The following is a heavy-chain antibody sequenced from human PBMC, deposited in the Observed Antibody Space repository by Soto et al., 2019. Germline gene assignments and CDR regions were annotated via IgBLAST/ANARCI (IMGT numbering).Heavy chain of an antibody. V-gene: IGHV3-9*01. Sequence: EVQLVESGGGLVQPGRSLRLSCAAFGFTFEDYAMHWIRQTPGKGLEWVAGINWNSGSGDETFHAHSVKGRFTTSRDNSKNTLYLQMNSLKTEDTAVYFCAKEEDSLTGYFNEYLDHWGQGTLVTVSS. J-gene: IGHJ4*02. CDR1: GFTFEDYA. CDR3: AKEEDSLTGYFNEYLDH. D-gene: IGHD3-9*01. CDR2: INWNSGSGDET.